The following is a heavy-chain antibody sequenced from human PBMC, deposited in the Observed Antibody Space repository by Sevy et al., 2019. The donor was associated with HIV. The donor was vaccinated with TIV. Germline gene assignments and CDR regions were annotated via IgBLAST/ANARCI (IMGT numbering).Heavy chain of an antibody. V-gene: IGHV3-23*01. CDR2: ISGSGGSS. Sequence: GGSLRLSCVASEFRLSNYAMNWVRQAPGKGLEWVSGISGSGGSSYYADSVKGRFTISRDNSKNTLYLQMNSLRAEDTAMYYCAKDLYYDNSHFDYWGQGILVTVSS. CDR1: EFRLSNYA. CDR3: AKDLYYDNSHFDY. J-gene: IGHJ4*02. D-gene: IGHD3-22*01.